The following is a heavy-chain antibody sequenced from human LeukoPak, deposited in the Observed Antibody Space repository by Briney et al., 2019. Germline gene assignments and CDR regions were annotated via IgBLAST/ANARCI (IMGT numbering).Heavy chain of an antibody. CDR3: ATAGYTQDAFDI. D-gene: IGHD6-13*01. V-gene: IGHV4-34*01. J-gene: IGHJ3*02. CDR1: GGSFSGYY. CDR2: IYHSGST. Sequence: PSETLSLTCAVYGGSFSGYYWSWIRQPPGKGLEWIGEIYHSGSTNYNPSLKSRVTISVDKSKNQFSLKLSSVTAADTAVYYCATAGYTQDAFDIWGQGTMVTVSS.